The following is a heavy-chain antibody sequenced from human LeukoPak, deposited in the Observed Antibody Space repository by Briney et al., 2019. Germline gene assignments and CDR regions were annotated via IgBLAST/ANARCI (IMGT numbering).Heavy chain of an antibody. D-gene: IGHD2-2*01. V-gene: IGHV3-48*01. CDR1: GFTFSSYS. CDR3: AKSIVVVPAATRYFDY. J-gene: IGHJ4*02. CDR2: ISSSSSII. Sequence: GGSLRLSCAASGFTFSSYSMNWVRQAPGKGLEWVSYISSSSSIIYYVDSVKGRFTISRDNAKNSLYLQMNSLRAEDTAVYYCAKSIVVVPAATRYFDYWGQGTLVTVSS.